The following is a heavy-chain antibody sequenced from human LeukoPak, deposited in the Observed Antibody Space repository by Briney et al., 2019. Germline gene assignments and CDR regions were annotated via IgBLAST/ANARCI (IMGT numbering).Heavy chain of an antibody. V-gene: IGHV3-23*01. Sequence: PGGSLRLSCAASGFTFSSYAMRWVRQAPAKGREWVSAISGSGGRISYADSVKGRFTISTDNSKNTLYLQMNSLRAEDTAVYFCAKDQVVPFDYWGQGTLVTVSS. J-gene: IGHJ4*02. CDR3: AKDQVVPFDY. D-gene: IGHD2-2*01. CDR2: ISGSGGRI. CDR1: GFTFSSYA.